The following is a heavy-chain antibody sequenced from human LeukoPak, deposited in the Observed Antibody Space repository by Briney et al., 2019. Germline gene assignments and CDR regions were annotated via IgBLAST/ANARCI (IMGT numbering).Heavy chain of an antibody. D-gene: IGHD3-3*01. V-gene: IGHV4-34*01. CDR1: GGSFSGYY. CDR2: INHSGST. CDR3: ARVRSGGLDY. J-gene: IGHJ4*02. Sequence: SETLSLTCAVYGGSFSGYYWSWIRQPPGKGLEWIGEINHSGSTNYNPSLKSRVTISVDTSKNQFSLKLSSVTAADTAVYYCARVRSGGLDYWGQGTLVTVSS.